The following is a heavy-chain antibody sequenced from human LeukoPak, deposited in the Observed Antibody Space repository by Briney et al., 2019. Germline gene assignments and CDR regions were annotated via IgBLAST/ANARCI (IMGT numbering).Heavy chain of an antibody. Sequence: GRSLRHSCAASGFTFSSYAMHWVRQAPGKGLEWVAVISYDGSNKYYADSVKGRFTISRDNSKNTLYLQMNSLRAEDTAVYYCAREGDGYNKLDYWGQGTLVTVSS. J-gene: IGHJ4*02. D-gene: IGHD5-24*01. CDR3: AREGDGYNKLDY. CDR1: GFTFSSYA. V-gene: IGHV3-30*04. CDR2: ISYDGSNK.